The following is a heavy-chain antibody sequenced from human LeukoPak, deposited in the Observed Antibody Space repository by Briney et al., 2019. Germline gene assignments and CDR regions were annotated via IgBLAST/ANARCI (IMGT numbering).Heavy chain of an antibody. CDR1: GGTFSSYA. Sequence: SVKVSCKASGGTFSSYAISWVRQAPGQGLKWMGRIIPILGIANYAQKFQGRVTITADKSTSTAYMELSSLRSEDTAVYYCARDRAVTHYYYGMDVWGQGTTVTVSS. J-gene: IGHJ6*02. D-gene: IGHD4-11*01. CDR2: IIPILGIA. CDR3: ARDRAVTHYYYGMDV. V-gene: IGHV1-69*04.